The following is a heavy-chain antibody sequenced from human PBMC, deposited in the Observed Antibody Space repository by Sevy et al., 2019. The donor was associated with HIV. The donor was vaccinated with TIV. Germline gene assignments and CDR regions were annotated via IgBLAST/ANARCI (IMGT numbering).Heavy chain of an antibody. Sequence: ASVKVSCKTSGYTFTRYIMNWVRHAPGQGLEWMGWINSDTGNPTYAQGFTGRFVFSFDTSVNTAYLQISSLRAEDTAIYYCARGASYGSGYNWFDPWGQGTLVTVSS. V-gene: IGHV7-4-1*02. D-gene: IGHD3-10*01. CDR1: GYTFTRYI. CDR2: INSDTGNP. J-gene: IGHJ5*02. CDR3: ARGASYGSGYNWFDP.